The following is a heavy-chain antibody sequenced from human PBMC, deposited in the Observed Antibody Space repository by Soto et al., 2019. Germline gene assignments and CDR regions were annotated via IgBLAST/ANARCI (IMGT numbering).Heavy chain of an antibody. V-gene: IGHV4-59*01. J-gene: IGHJ6*03. D-gene: IGHD6-13*01. CDR3: ARELAAAGGWGYYYYMDV. Sequence: QVQLQESGPGLVKPSETLSLTCTVSGGSISSYYWSWIRQPPGKGLEWIGYIYYSGSTNYNPSLKSRVTISVDTSKNQFSLKLSSVTAADTAVYYCARELAAAGGWGYYYYMDVWGKGTTVTVSS. CDR2: IYYSGST. CDR1: GGSISSYY.